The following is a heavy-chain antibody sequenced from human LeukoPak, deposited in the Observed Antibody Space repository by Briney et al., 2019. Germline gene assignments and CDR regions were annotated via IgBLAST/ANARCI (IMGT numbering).Heavy chain of an antibody. D-gene: IGHD6-6*01. Sequence: PGGPLRLSCAASGFTFSDYYMSWIRQAPGKGLEWVSYISSSGSTIYYADSVKGRFTISRDNAKNSLYLQMNSLRAEDTAVYYCARVIAARLPYYYYYMDVWGKGTTVTVSS. V-gene: IGHV3-11*01. CDR2: ISSSGSTI. CDR3: ARVIAARLPYYYYYMDV. J-gene: IGHJ6*03. CDR1: GFTFSDYY.